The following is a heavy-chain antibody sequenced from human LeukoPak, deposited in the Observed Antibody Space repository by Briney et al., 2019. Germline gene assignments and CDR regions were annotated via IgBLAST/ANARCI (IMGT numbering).Heavy chain of an antibody. CDR2: ISGSGGST. CDR1: AFTFSSYA. D-gene: IGHD1-26*01. V-gene: IGHV3-23*01. CDR3: AKEEWELRSRHYDY. Sequence: PGGSLRLSCAASAFTFSSYAMSWVRQAPGKGLEWVSAISGSGGSTYYADSVKGRFTISRDNSKNTLYLQMNSLRAEDTAVYYCAKEEWELRSRHYDYWGQGTLVTVSS. J-gene: IGHJ4*02.